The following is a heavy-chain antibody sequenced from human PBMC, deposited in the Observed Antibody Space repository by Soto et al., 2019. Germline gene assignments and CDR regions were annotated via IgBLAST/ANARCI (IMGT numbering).Heavy chain of an antibody. CDR1: GFTFSTYA. V-gene: IGHV3-64*02. J-gene: IGHJ1*01. CDR2: ISSTGVST. D-gene: IGHD2-15*01. Sequence: GGSLRLSCAASGFTFSTYAMHWVRQAPGKGLEYVSAISSTGVSTYYADSVKGRFTISRDNSENTLFLQMGSLRAEDMAVYYCAARYCSGGSCLFFQHRGQRTSVTVSS. CDR3: AARYCSGGSCLFFQH.